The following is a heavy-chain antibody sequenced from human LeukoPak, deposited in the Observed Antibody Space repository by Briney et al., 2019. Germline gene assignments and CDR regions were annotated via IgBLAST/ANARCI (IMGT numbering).Heavy chain of an antibody. J-gene: IGHJ5*02. CDR3: ARDGGTDWYDP. CDR2: IKQDGSVK. CDR1: GFSISGYW. V-gene: IGHV3-7*01. Sequence: PGGSLRLSCAASGFSISGYWMTWVRRAPGKGLEWVANIKQDGSVKTYVDSVRGRFTISRDNAKNSLYLQMDSLRVEDTDMYYCARDGGTDWYDPWGQGTLVTVSS. D-gene: IGHD3-16*01.